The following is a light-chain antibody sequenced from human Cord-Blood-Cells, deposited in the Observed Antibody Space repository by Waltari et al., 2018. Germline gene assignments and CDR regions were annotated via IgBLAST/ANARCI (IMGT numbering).Light chain of an antibody. CDR3: CSYAGSYV. Sequence: QSALTEPRSVSGSPGQSVIISFTGTSSDVVGYKYVSWYQQQPGKAHKLMIYDVSKRPSGVPDRFSGSKSGNPASLTISGLQAEDEADYYCCSYAGSYVFGTGTKVTVL. CDR1: SSDVVGYKY. CDR2: DVS. J-gene: IGLJ1*01. V-gene: IGLV2-11*01.